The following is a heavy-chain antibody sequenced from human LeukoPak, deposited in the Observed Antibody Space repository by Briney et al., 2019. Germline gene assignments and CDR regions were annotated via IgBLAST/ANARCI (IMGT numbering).Heavy chain of an antibody. V-gene: IGHV1-69*02. D-gene: IGHD1-1*01. CDR3: GGSGSLDGGY. CDR1: GGTFSSYS. Sequence: SVKVSCKASGGTFSSYSISWVRQAPGQGLEWMGRIIPILGIANYAQKFQGRVTITADKSTSTAYMELSSLRAEDTAVYYCGGSGSLDGGYWGQGTLVTVSS. J-gene: IGHJ4*02. CDR2: IIPILGIA.